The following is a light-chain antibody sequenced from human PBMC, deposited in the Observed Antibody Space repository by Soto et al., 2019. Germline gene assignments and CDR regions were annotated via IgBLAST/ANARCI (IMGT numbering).Light chain of an antibody. CDR1: NIGSKS. J-gene: IGLJ2*01. Sequence: SYELTQPPSVSVAPGKTARITCGGNNIGSKSVHWYQQKPGQAPVLVTYYDSDRPSGIPERFSGSNSGNTATLTISRVEAGDEADYYCQVWDSSSDHHVVFGGGTKVTVL. CDR2: YDS. V-gene: IGLV3-21*04. CDR3: QVWDSSSDHHVV.